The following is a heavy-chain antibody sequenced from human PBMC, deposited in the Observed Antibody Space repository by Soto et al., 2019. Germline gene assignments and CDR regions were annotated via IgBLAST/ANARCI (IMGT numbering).Heavy chain of an antibody. CDR3: ARGTTTSAFSAMDV. Sequence: QVQLVESGGGVVQPGRSLRLSCAASGFTFSYHALKWVRQAPGKGLEWVAVISYDGDNKYIAASVKGRFTISRDNSKNKVSLQMNSLRTEDTAMYFCARGTTTSAFSAMDVWGQGTRVTGSS. CDR1: GFTFSYHA. J-gene: IGHJ6*02. CDR2: ISYDGDNK. V-gene: IGHV3-30-3*01. D-gene: IGHD1-1*01.